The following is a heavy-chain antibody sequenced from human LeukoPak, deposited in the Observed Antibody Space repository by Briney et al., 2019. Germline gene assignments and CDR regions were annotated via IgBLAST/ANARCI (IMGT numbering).Heavy chain of an antibody. CDR2: IYYSGST. D-gene: IGHD3-3*01. CDR3: ARAVFRARKENWFDP. Sequence: PSETLSLTCTVSGGSISSRSYYWGWIRQPPGKGLEWIGSIYYSGSTYCNPSLKSRLTISVDTSKNQFSLKLSSVTAADTAVYYCARAVFRARKENWFDPWGQGTLVTVSS. V-gene: IGHV4-39*07. J-gene: IGHJ5*02. CDR1: GGSISSRSYY.